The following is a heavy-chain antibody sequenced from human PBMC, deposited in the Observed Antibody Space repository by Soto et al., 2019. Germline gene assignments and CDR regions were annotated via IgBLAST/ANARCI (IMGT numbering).Heavy chain of an antibody. V-gene: IGHV3-30*03. CDR2: ISYDGSNK. CDR3: ATDSGYYDSSGFDACDI. Sequence: GGTLRLSCAASGFTFSSYGMHWVRQAPGKGLEWVAVISYDGSNKYYADSVKGRFTISRDNSKNTLYLQMDSMRAEDTAVYYCATDSGYYDSSGFDACDIWGQGTMVTVSS. D-gene: IGHD3-22*01. CDR1: GFTFSSYG. J-gene: IGHJ3*02.